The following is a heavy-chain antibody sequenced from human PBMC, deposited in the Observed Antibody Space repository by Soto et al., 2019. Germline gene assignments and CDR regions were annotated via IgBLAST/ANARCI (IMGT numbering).Heavy chain of an antibody. Sequence: PSETLSLTCAVYGGSFSGYYWSWIRQPPGKGLEWIGEINHSGSTNYNPSLKSRVTISVDTSKNQFSLKLSSVTAADTAVYYRARYAVSGWYGGYYYYGMDVWGQGTTVTVSS. D-gene: IGHD6-19*01. CDR1: GGSFSGYY. V-gene: IGHV4-34*01. J-gene: IGHJ6*02. CDR3: ARYAVSGWYGGYYYYGMDV. CDR2: INHSGST.